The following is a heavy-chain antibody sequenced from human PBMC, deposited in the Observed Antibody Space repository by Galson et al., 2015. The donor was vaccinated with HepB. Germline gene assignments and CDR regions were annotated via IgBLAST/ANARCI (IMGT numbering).Heavy chain of an antibody. CDR3: ARLRGHDAYIGVYGMDG. D-gene: IGHD5-24*01. Sequence: QSGAEVTKPGESLRISCTGSGYSFTNYWISWVRQMPGKGLEWMGRVDPSDSYSDYSPSFQGHVSISVDKSISTAYLQWSSLKASDTAIYYCARLRGHDAYIGVYGMDGWGLGTTVTVSS. V-gene: IGHV5-10-1*01. CDR1: GYSFTNYW. J-gene: IGHJ6*02. CDR2: VDPSDSYS.